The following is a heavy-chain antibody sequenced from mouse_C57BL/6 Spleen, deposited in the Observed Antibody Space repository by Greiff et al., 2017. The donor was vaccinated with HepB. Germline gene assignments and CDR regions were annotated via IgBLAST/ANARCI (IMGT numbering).Heavy chain of an antibody. J-gene: IGHJ3*01. D-gene: IGHD2-3*01. CDR2: IYPSDSET. V-gene: IGHV1-61*01. CDR3: ANLLSLRWFAY. CDR1: GYTFTSYW. Sequence: QVQLKQPGAELVRPGSSVKLSCKASGYTFTSYWMDWVKQRHGQGLEWIGNIYPSDSETHYNQKFKDKATLTVDKSSSTAYMQLSSLTSEDSAVYYCANLLSLRWFAYWGQGTLVTVSA.